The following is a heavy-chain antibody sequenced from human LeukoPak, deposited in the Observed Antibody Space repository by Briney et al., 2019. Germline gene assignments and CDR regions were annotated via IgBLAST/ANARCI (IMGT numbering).Heavy chain of an antibody. J-gene: IGHJ6*02. V-gene: IGHV3-15*04. CDR3: TTDEDWNYARKDV. CDR2: TVSEIDGGTT. Sequence: GGSLRLSYAASGFTFNYAWMSWVRQVPGKGLEWVGQTVSEIDGGTTDYATPVKGRFTISRDDSKSTLYLQMNSLKIEDTAVYYCTTDEDWNYARKDVWGQGATVIVSS. CDR1: GFTFNYAW. D-gene: IGHD1-7*01.